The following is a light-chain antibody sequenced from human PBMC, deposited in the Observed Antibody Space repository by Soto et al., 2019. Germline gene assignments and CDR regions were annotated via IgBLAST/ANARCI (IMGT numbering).Light chain of an antibody. V-gene: IGKV3-20*01. CDR2: GAS. Sequence: EIALTQSRGTLSLSPGVRVTLSWRASQTVRSNCLVWCQQKPGQAPRLLMDGASSRATGIPDRFSGSGSGTDCPLTISRLEPEDFAVFDCQQYGASPWTFGQGTTVEVK. J-gene: IGKJ1*01. CDR1: QTVRSNC. CDR3: QQYGASPWT.